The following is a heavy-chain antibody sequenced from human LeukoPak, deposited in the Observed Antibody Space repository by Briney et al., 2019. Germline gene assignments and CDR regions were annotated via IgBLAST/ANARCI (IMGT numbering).Heavy chain of an antibody. Sequence: GGSLRLSCAAPGFTFSSSVMSWVRQAPGKGLEWVSGISNSGSITYYADSVKGRFTISRDNSKNMLYLQMNSLRAEDTAVYYCAKGSFWGQGTLVTVSS. CDR1: GFTFSSSV. CDR3: AKGSF. V-gene: IGHV3-23*01. J-gene: IGHJ4*02. CDR2: ISNSGSIT.